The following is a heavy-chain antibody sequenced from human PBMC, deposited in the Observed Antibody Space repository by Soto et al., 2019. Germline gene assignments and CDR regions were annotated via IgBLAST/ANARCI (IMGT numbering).Heavy chain of an antibody. V-gene: IGHV3-15*01. CDR2: IKTNADGATT. J-gene: IGHJ4*02. CDR1: GFNFNNAW. CDR3: TTHVLQVSDWIMFFDY. D-gene: IGHD2-2*03. Sequence: EVQLVQSGGGLGRPGGSLRLSCAASGFNFNNAWMSWVRQAPGTGLEWVGRIKTNADGATTDYAAPVKGRFTISRDDSEKTLYLQMSSLRTDDTAVYFCTTHVLQVSDWIMFFDYWGQGVLVTVSS.